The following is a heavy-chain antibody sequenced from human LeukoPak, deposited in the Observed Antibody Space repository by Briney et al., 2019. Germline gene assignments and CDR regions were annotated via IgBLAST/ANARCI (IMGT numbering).Heavy chain of an antibody. V-gene: IGHV4-30-4*01. CDR2: GYQSGLT. Sequence: PSETLSLTCTVPGGSISGADYYWRWVRQPPGKGLEWIGYGYQSGLTYYNPSLKSRLAISVDTSKKQFSLNLNSVTAAATAMYYCARGGGGSSTVTIYWFDPWGQGALVPVSS. J-gene: IGHJ5*02. CDR1: GGSISGADYY. D-gene: IGHD4-17*01. CDR3: ARGGGGSSTVTIYWFDP.